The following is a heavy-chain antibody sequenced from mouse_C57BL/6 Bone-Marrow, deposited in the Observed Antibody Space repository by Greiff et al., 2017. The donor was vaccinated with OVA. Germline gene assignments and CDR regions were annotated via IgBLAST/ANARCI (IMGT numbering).Heavy chain of an antibody. J-gene: IGHJ3*01. Sequence: EVQLVESGGGLVKPGGSLKLSCAASGFTFSDYGMHWVRQAPEKGLEWVAYISSGSSNIYYADTVKGRFTISRDNAKNTLFLQMTSLRSEEAAMYYCARQDGSTWFAYWGQGTLVTVSA. D-gene: IGHD1-1*01. CDR1: GFTFSDYG. V-gene: IGHV5-17*01. CDR2: ISSGSSNI. CDR3: ARQDGSTWFAY.